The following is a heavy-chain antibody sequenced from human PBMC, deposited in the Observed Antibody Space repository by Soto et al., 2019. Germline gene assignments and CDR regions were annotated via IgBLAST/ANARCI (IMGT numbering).Heavy chain of an antibody. J-gene: IGHJ4*02. D-gene: IGHD6-19*01. Sequence: VQLVESGGGVVQPGRSLRLSCAASGFTFSDYAMHWVRQAPGKGLEWVAVVSHDGRNTHYADSVKGRFTISRDSSKNRVSLEMTTRRAGDTAVYSCGRGGRQWLVTSDFNYWGQGALVTVSS. CDR2: VSHDGRNT. V-gene: IGHV3-30*03. CDR3: GRGGRQWLVTSDFNY. CDR1: GFTFSDYA.